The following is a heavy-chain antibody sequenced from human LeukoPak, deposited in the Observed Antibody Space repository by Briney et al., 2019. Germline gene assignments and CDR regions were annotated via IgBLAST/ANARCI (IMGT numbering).Heavy chain of an antibody. V-gene: IGHV4-34*01. Sequence: PSETLSLTCAVYGGSFSGYYWSWIRQPPGKGLEWIGEINHSGSTNYNPSLKSRVTISVDTSKNQFSLKLSSVTAADTAVYYCARDRGQLVGGFDYWGQGTLVTVSS. J-gene: IGHJ4*02. CDR3: ARDRGQLVGGFDY. D-gene: IGHD6-6*01. CDR1: GGSFSGYY. CDR2: INHSGST.